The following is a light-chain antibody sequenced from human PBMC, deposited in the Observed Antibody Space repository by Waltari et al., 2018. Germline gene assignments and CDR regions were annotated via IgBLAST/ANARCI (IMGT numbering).Light chain of an antibody. CDR3: QNNERLPGM. CDR2: HAS. CDR1: QSIGIY. J-gene: IGKJ1*01. V-gene: IGKV3-20*01. Sequence: IVLTQSPGTLSLSPGERATLSCRARQSIGIYFASYQQRPGQAPMLLINHASNRAASTPDSFGGRVAGTDSSLTSSRLEPEDFAVYYCQNNERLPGMFGQGTRVEIK.